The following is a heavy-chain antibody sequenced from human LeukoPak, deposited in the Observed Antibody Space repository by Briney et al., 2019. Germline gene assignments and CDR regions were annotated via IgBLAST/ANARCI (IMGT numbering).Heavy chain of an antibody. CDR1: GNSFTSTW. CDR3: ARHVLGVVAARLDAFDI. J-gene: IGHJ3*02. D-gene: IGHD2-15*01. CDR2: IYPVDSDT. Sequence: GESLKISCKGSGNSFTSTWIGWVRKPHGKGLEWMGIIYPVDSDTRYSPSFQGQVTISADKSISTVYLQCSSLKGSDTAMYYCARHVLGVVAARLDAFDIWGQGTMVTVSS. V-gene: IGHV5-51*01.